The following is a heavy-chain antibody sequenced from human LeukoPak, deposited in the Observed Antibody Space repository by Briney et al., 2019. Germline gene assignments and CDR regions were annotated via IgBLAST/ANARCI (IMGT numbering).Heavy chain of an antibody. CDR2: IYPDDSDT. Sequence: GESLKISCKGSGFSFTSYWIAWVRQMPGKGLEWMGSIYPDDSDTIYSPSFQGQVTISADKSISAAYLQWSSLKASGTAMYYCARRATEAQFDPWGQGTLVTVSS. V-gene: IGHV5-51*01. J-gene: IGHJ5*02. CDR3: ARRATEAQFDP. D-gene: IGHD2-21*02. CDR1: GFSFTSYW.